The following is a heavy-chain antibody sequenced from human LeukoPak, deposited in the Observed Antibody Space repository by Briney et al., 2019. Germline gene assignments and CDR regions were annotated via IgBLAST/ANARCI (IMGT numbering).Heavy chain of an antibody. Sequence: PSETLSLTCTVSGGSISSYYWSWIRQPPGKGLEWIGYIYYSGRTNYNPSLKSRVTISVDTSKNHSSLKLRAVTAADTAGGYRARHALDWFDPWGQGTLVTVSS. CDR3: ARHALDWFDP. CDR1: GGSISSYY. J-gene: IGHJ5*02. CDR2: IYYSGRT. V-gene: IGHV4-59*08.